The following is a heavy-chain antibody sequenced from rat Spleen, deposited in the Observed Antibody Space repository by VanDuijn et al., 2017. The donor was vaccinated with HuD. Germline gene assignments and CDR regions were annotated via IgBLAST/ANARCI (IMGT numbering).Heavy chain of an antibody. Sequence: EVQLVESGGGLVQPGRSLKLSCVASGFTFNNYWMTWIRQAPGKGLEWVATISYGDSSGHSSTYYRDSVKGRFTISRDNAKSTLSLQMDSLRSEDTATYYCARRHYGYTDYFDCWGQGVMVTVSS. J-gene: IGHJ2*01. CDR1: GFTFNNYW. V-gene: IGHV5-31*01. D-gene: IGHD1-9*01. CDR2: ISYGDSSGHSST. CDR3: ARRHYGYTDYFDC.